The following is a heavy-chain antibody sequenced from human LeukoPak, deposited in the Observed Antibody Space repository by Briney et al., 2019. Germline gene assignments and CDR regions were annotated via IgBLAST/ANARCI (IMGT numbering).Heavy chain of an antibody. Sequence: QPGGSLRLSCAASGFTFSSYGMPWVRQAPGKGLEWVAVISYDGSNKYYADSVKGRFTISRDNSKNTLYLQMNSLRAEDTAVYYCAKDGDYDSSGYFDYWGQGTLVTVSS. CDR1: GFTFSSYG. D-gene: IGHD3-22*01. CDR3: AKDGDYDSSGYFDY. J-gene: IGHJ4*02. CDR2: ISYDGSNK. V-gene: IGHV3-30*18.